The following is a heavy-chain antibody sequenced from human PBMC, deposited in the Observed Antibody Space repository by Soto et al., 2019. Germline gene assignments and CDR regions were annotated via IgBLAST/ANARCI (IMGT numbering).Heavy chain of an antibody. V-gene: IGHV1-69*01. J-gene: IGHJ6*02. CDR3: ATPYYYGSGSYLLGYYYYYGMDV. CDR1: GGTFSSYA. D-gene: IGHD3-10*01. Sequence: QVQLVQSGAEVKKPGSSVKVSCKASGGTFSSYAISWVRQAPGQGLEWMGGIIPIFGTANYAQKFQGRVTIPADESTSTDYMELSSLKSEDTDVYYCATPYYYGSGSYLLGYYYYYGMDVWGQGTTVTVSS. CDR2: IIPIFGTA.